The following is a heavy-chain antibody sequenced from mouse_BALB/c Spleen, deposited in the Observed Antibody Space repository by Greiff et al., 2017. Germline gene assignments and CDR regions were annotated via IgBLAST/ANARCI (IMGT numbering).Heavy chain of an antibody. J-gene: IGHJ4*01. V-gene: IGHV5-6-3*01. Sequence: EVQVVESGGGLVQPGGSLKLSCAASGFTFSSYGMSWVRQTPDKRLELVATINSNGGSTYYPDSVKGRFTISRDNAKNTLYLQMSSLKSEDTAMYYCARGAYYGNYYYAMDYWGQGTSVTVSS. D-gene: IGHD2-10*01. CDR3: ARGAYYGNYYYAMDY. CDR2: INSNGGST. CDR1: GFTFSSYG.